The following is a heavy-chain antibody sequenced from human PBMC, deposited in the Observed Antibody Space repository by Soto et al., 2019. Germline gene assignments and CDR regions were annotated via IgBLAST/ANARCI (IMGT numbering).Heavy chain of an antibody. Sequence: PSETLSLTCTVSGGSISSYYWSWIRQPPGKGLEWIGYIYYSGSTNYNPSLKSRVTISVDTSKNQFSLKLSSVTAADTAVYYCAREYSSSWSKLYYFDYWGQGTLVTVSS. CDR1: GGSISSYY. CDR3: AREYSSSWSKLYYFDY. CDR2: IYYSGST. V-gene: IGHV4-59*01. D-gene: IGHD6-13*01. J-gene: IGHJ4*02.